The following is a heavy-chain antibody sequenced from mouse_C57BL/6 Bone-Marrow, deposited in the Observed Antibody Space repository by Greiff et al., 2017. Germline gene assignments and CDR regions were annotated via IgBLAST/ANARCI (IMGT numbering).Heavy chain of an antibody. CDR3: ARFLYYYVSSSDY. CDR1: GYTFTSYW. D-gene: IGHD1-1*01. Sequence: QVQLQQPGAELVKPGASVKLSCKASGYTFTSYWMHWVKQRPGQGLEWIGMIHPNSGSTNYNEKFKSKATLTVDKSSSTAYMQLSSLSSEDSAVYYCARFLYYYVSSSDYWGQGTTLTASS. V-gene: IGHV1-64*01. CDR2: IHPNSGST. J-gene: IGHJ2*01.